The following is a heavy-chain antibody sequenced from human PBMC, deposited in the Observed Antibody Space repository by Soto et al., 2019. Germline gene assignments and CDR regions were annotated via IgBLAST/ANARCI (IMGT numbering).Heavy chain of an antibody. V-gene: IGHV4-59*01. CDR2: IYYSGST. J-gene: IGHJ3*02. D-gene: IGHD3-22*01. CDR1: GGSISSYY. CDR3: ARDYWAAYYYDSSGYFDI. Sequence: PSETLSLTCTVSGGSISSYYWSWIRQPPGKGLEWIGYIYYSGSTNYNPSLKSRVTISVDTSKNQFSLKLSSVTAADTAVYYCARDYWAAYYYDSSGYFDIWGQRTMVTVSS.